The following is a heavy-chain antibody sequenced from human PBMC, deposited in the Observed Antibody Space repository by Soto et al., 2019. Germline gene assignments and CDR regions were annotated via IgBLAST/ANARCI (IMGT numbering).Heavy chain of an antibody. CDR2: IYYSGST. V-gene: IGHV4-31*03. Sequence: PSETLSLTCTVSGGSISSGGYYWSWIRQHPGKGLEWIGYIYYSGSTYYNPSLKSRVTISVDTSKNQFSLKLSSVTAADTAVYYCAREGSTDFWSGYYYDYWGQGTLVTVSS. CDR3: AREGSTDFWSGYYYDY. J-gene: IGHJ4*02. CDR1: GGSISSGGYY. D-gene: IGHD3-3*01.